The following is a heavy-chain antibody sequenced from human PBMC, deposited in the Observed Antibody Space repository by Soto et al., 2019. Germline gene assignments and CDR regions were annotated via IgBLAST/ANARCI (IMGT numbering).Heavy chain of an antibody. V-gene: IGHV1-18*01. Sequence: QVQVVQSGPELKKPGASVKVSCKAQGYIFTKYGIGWVRQAPGHGLEWMGLINVYNGDRKVAQKFQDRVSMTTDTATDTAHMELKSLRSGDTAVYYCARLQLGGDRMLNWFDPWGQGTLVTVSS. CDR1: GYIFTKYG. CDR3: ARLQLGGDRMLNWFDP. D-gene: IGHD2-21*02. J-gene: IGHJ5*02. CDR2: INVYNGDR.